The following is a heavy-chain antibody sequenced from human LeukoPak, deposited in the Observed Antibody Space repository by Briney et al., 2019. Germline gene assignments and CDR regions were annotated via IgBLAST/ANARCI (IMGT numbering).Heavy chain of an antibody. D-gene: IGHD3-22*01. CDR3: ARDEDSSGYYY. V-gene: IGHV4-59*01. Sequence: SETLSLTCTVSGGSISSYYWSWIRQPPGMGLEWIGCIYYSGSTNYNPSLKSRVTISVDTSKNQFSLKLSSVTAADTAVYYCARDEDSSGYYYWGQGTLVTVSS. CDR1: GGSISSYY. CDR2: IYYSGST. J-gene: IGHJ4*02.